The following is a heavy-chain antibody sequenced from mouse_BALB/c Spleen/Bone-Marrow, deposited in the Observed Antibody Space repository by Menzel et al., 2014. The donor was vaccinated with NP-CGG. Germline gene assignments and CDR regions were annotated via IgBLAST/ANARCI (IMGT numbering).Heavy chain of an antibody. D-gene: IGHD2-1*01. J-gene: IGHJ4*01. CDR3: ARHLYGNYGAMDY. CDR2: ISNGGGST. Sequence: EVKLVESGGGLVQPGGSLKLSCATSGFTFXDYYMYWVRQTPEKRLEWVAYISNGGGSTYCPDTVKGRFTISRDNAKNTLYLQMSRLKSEDTAMYYCARHLYGNYGAMDYWGQGTSVTVSS. V-gene: IGHV5-12*02. CDR1: GFTFXDYY.